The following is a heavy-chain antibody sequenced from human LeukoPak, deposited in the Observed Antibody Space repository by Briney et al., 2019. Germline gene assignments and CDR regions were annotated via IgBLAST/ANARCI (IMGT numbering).Heavy chain of an antibody. D-gene: IGHD3-22*01. V-gene: IGHV1-46*01. J-gene: IGHJ4*02. CDR1: GYTFTSYY. CDR3: ARDEGAMISIDY. Sequence: ASVKVSCKASGYTFTSYYMYWVRQAPGQGLEWMGIINPSGGSTSYAQKFQGRVTMTRDTSTSTVYMELSSLRSEDTAVYYCARDEGAMISIDYWGQGTLVTVSS. CDR2: INPSGGST.